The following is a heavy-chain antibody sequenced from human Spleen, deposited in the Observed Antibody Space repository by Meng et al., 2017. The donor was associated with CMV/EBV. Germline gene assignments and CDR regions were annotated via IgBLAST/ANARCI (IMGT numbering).Heavy chain of an antibody. J-gene: IGHJ6*01. Sequence: GGSLRLSCAASGFTVISNYMSWVRQAPGKGLGWVSVIYSGGATYSADSVKGRFTISRDNSKNTLYLQMNSLRAEDTAVYYCARGDVDTGMVVDYQHFGMDIWGKGPRSPSPQ. CDR2: IYSGGAT. V-gene: IGHV3-53*01. CDR3: ARGDVDTGMVVDYQHFGMDI. D-gene: IGHD5-18*01. CDR1: GFTVISNY.